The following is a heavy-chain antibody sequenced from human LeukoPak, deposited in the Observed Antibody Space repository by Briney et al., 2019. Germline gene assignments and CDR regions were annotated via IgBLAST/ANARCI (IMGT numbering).Heavy chain of an antibody. J-gene: IGHJ5*02. CDR2: IYYSGST. Sequence: SETLSLTCTVSGGSISSGGYYWSWIRQHPGKGLEWIGYIYYSGSTYHNPSLESRVTILVDTSKNQFSLKLSSVTAADTAVYYCARGLSIAVAGYNWFDPWGQGTLVTVSS. V-gene: IGHV4-31*03. CDR3: ARGLSIAVAGYNWFDP. D-gene: IGHD6-19*01. CDR1: GGSISSGGYY.